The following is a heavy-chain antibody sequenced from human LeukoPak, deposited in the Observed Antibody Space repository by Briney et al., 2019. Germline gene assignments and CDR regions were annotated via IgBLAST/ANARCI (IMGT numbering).Heavy chain of an antibody. CDR2: IYPRDGST. CDR1: GYTFTSNY. J-gene: IGHJ4*02. V-gene: IGHV1-46*01. Sequence: ASVKVSCKASGYTFTSNYIHWVRQAPGQGLEWMGMIYPRDGSTSYAQKFQGRVTITADESTSTAYMELSSLRSEDTAVYYCARGGRRVEMATIFDYWGQGTLVTVSS. D-gene: IGHD5-24*01. CDR3: ARGGRRVEMATIFDY.